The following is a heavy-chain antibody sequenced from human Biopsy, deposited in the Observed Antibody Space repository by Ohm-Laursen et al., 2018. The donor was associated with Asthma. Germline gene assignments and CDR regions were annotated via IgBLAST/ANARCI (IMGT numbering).Heavy chain of an antibody. D-gene: IGHD6-19*01. Sequence: SLRLSCTASGFTFSDYYMGWIRLAPGKGLEWISYINGKSNSIEYADSVKGRFTISRDNAKNSLYLQMNSLRAEDTAVYYCARDSYSSGLYDDFESWGQGTLVTVSS. CDR3: ARDSYSSGLYDDFES. J-gene: IGHJ4*02. CDR1: GFTFSDYY. CDR2: INGKSNSI. V-gene: IGHV3-11*01.